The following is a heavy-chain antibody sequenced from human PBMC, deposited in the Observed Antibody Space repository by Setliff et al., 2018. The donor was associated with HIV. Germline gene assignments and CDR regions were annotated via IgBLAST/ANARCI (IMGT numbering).Heavy chain of an antibody. V-gene: IGHV1-2*06. J-gene: IGHJ4*02. CDR2: INPNNGAT. CDR1: GYSFSGYY. CDR3: ARDLGIVIPFDS. Sequence: ASVKVSCKASGYSFSGYYMNWIRQAPGQALEWMGRINPNNGATEYAQKFQGRVTMTSDSLTSTAHMELTRLRSDDTAVYYCARDLGIVIPFDSWGQGTLVTVSS. D-gene: IGHD3-16*01.